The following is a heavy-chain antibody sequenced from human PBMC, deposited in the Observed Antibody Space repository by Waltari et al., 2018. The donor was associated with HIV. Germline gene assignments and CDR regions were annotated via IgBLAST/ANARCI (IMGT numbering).Heavy chain of an antibody. CDR3: ARFYDITGYYSYYFDY. CDR2: INYSGST. J-gene: IGHJ4*02. CDR1: GGSISGDY. V-gene: IGHV4-59*01. Sequence: QVQLQESGPGLVKPSETLSLTCTVSGGSISGDYWSWIRQSPGKRLEYIGYINYSGSTSYNPSLKSRVTISIDTSKNQFFLKLTSVTAADTALYYCARFYDITGYYSYYFDYWGQGALVTVSS. D-gene: IGHD3-22*01.